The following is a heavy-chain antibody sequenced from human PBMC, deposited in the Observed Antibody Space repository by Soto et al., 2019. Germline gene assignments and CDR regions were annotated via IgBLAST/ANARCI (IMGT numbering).Heavy chain of an antibody. V-gene: IGHV1-46*01. CDR3: AREGIYYDILNGSNQPNANDY. D-gene: IGHD3-9*01. J-gene: IGHJ4*02. Sequence: GASVKVSCKASGYTFTSYYMHWVRQAPGQGLEWMGIINPSGGSTSYAQKFQGRVTMTRDTSTSTVYMELSSLRSEDTAVYYCAREGIYYDILNGSNQPNANDYWGQGTLVTVSS. CDR1: GYTFTSYY. CDR2: INPSGGST.